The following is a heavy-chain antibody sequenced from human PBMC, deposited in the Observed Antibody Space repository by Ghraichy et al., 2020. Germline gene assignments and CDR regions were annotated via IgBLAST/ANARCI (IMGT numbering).Heavy chain of an antibody. CDR1: GFTFSNYG. V-gene: IGHV3-30*18. D-gene: IGHD3-9*01. Sequence: GGSLRLSCAASGFTFSNYGMHWVRQAPGKGLEGVAVISYDGNNKYYADSVKGRFTISRDNSKNMLYLQMYSLRVEDTAVYYCAKGLGMYYDILTGCDYWGQGTPVTVSS. CDR3: AKGLGMYYDILTGCDY. J-gene: IGHJ4*02. CDR2: ISYDGNNK.